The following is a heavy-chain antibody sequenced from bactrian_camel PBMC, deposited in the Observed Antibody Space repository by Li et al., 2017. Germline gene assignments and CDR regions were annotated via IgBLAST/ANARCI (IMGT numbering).Heavy chain of an antibody. Sequence: QLVESGGGLVQPGGSLRLSCAASGFPFDDYAMGWIRQAPGKGLEWVSAISWRGDNTDYADSVKGQFTVSRDNAKNTVYLQMNSLKPEDTAVYYCVRGSDGGYYSDYDPPPYWGQGTQVTVS. J-gene: IGHJ4*01. CDR3: VRGSDGGYYSDYDPPPY. D-gene: IGHD4*01. V-gene: IGHV3-1*01. CDR1: GFPFDDYA. CDR2: ISWRGDNT.